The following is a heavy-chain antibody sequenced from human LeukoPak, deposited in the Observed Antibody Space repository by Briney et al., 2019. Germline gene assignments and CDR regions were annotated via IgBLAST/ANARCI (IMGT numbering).Heavy chain of an antibody. CDR2: ISGSGGST. Sequence: PGGSLRLSCAASGFTFSSYAMSWVRQAPGKGLEWVSAISGSGGSTYYADSVKGRFTISRDNSKNTLYLQMNSLRAEDTAVYYCAKGVGDLSGGPEDYWGQGTLVTVSS. V-gene: IGHV3-23*01. CDR3: AKGVGDLSGGPEDY. CDR1: GFTFSSYA. J-gene: IGHJ4*02. D-gene: IGHD4-23*01.